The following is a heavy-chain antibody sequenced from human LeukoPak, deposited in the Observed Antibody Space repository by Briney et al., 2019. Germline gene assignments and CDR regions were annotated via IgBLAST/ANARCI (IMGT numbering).Heavy chain of an antibody. CDR3: ARDPDYYDSSGYGFDP. CDR2: INPSGGST. J-gene: IGHJ5*02. Sequence: ASVTVSCKASGYTFTSYYMHWVRQAPGQGLEWMGIINPSGGSTIYAQKFQGRVTMTRDMSTSTVYMELSSLRSEDTAVYYCARDPDYYDSSGYGFDPWGQGTLVTVSS. D-gene: IGHD3-22*01. CDR1: GYTFTSYY. V-gene: IGHV1-46*01.